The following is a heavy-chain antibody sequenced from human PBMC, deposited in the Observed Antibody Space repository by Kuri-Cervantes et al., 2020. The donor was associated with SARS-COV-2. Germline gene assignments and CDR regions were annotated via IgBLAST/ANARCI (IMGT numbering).Heavy chain of an antibody. J-gene: IGHJ1*01. CDR1: GGSISSSSYY. V-gene: IGHV4-39*01. CDR2: IYYSGST. CDR3: ARHALEYSSSPTDFQH. Sequence: SETLSLTCTVSGGSISSSSYYWGWIRQPPGKGLEWIGSIYYSGSTYYNPSLKSRVTISVDTFKNQFSLKLSSVTAADTAVYYCARHALEYSSSPTDFQHWGQGTLVTVSS. D-gene: IGHD6-6*01.